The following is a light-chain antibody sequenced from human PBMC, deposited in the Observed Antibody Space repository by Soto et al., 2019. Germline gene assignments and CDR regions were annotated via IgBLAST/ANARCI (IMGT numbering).Light chain of an antibody. CDR3: QEYNSYPVS. CDR1: QSVSDW. J-gene: IGKJ5*01. V-gene: IGKV1-5*01. Sequence: QITPSPSPPSASVGDRVTITFWASQSVSDWLAWYQQKPGKAPKLLIYDASSLESGVPSRFSGSGSGTEFTLTISSLQPEDVATYYCQEYNSYPVSFGQGTRLEI. CDR2: DAS.